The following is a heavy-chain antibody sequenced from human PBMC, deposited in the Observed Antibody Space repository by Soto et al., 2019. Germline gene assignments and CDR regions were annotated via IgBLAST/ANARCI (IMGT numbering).Heavy chain of an antibody. V-gene: IGHV3-74*01. CDR2: INRDGRST. CDR1: GFTFSSYW. Sequence: GGSLRLSCAASGFTFSSYWMHWVRQAPGKGLVWVSRINRDGRSTSYADSVKGRFTISRDNAKNTLYLQMNSLRAEDTAVYYCARDSTIVVVPRSLDYWGQGTLVTVSS. J-gene: IGHJ4*02. CDR3: ARDSTIVVVPRSLDY. D-gene: IGHD3-22*01.